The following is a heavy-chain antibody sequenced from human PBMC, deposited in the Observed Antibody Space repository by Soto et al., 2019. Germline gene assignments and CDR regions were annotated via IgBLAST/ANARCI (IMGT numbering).Heavy chain of an antibody. J-gene: IGHJ4*02. CDR1: GFSISRSGEG. CDR2: VYWNDDK. V-gene: IGHV2-5*01. Sequence: QITLKESGPTLLNPRQTLTLTCTFSGFSISRSGEGVGWIRQSPGKALEWLALVYWNDDKRYRPSLRSRLTITKDTSRNQVVLTMTNMDPADTGTYSCAHPGVETMMAFDNWGPGNLVTVSS. CDR3: AHPGVETMMAFDN. D-gene: IGHD3-3*01.